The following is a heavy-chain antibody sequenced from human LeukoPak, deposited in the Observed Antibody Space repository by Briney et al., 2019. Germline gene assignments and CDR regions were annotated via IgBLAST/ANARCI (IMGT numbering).Heavy chain of an antibody. J-gene: IGHJ3*02. CDR2: MSSSGSII. Sequence: GGSLRLSCAASGFTFSDYYMSWIRQAPGKGLEWVSYMSSSGSIIYYADSVKGRFTISRDNAKDSLYLQMNSLRAEDTAVYYCARHFSEWVRAPDDAFDIWGQGTMVTVSS. CDR3: ARHFSEWVRAPDDAFDI. CDR1: GFTFSDYY. V-gene: IGHV3-11*01. D-gene: IGHD1-26*01.